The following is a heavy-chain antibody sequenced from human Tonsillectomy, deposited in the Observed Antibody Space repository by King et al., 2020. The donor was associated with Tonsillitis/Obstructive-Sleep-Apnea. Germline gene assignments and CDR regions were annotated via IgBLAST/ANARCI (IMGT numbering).Heavy chain of an antibody. CDR1: GGSISSYY. Sequence: VQLQESGPGLVKPSETLSITCTVSGGSISSYYWSWFRQPPGKGLEWIGYIYCSGSTNYNTSLKSRVTISVDTSKNQFSLKLSSVTAADTAVYYCARGRYCSSTSCPTTATGDYNWFDPWGQGTLVTVSS. D-gene: IGHD2-2*01. V-gene: IGHV4-59*01. J-gene: IGHJ5*02. CDR3: ARGRYCSSTSCPTTATGDYNWFDP. CDR2: IYCSGST.